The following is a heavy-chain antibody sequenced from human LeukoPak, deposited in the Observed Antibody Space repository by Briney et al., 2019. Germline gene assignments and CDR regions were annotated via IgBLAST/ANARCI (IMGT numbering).Heavy chain of an antibody. CDR1: GGSFSGYY. CDR3: ARGLEAAAGISTIDY. V-gene: IGHV4-34*01. Sequence: KPSETLSLTCAVYGGSFSGYYWSWIRQPPGKGLEWIGEINHSGSTNYNPSLKSRVTISVDTSKNQFSLKLSSVTAADTAVYYCARGLEAAAGISTIDYWGQGTLVTVSS. J-gene: IGHJ4*02. D-gene: IGHD6-13*01. CDR2: INHSGST.